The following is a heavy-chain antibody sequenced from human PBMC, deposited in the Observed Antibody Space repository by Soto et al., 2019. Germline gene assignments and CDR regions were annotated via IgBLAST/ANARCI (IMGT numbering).Heavy chain of an antibody. J-gene: IGHJ3*02. CDR2: ISGSGGST. CDR1: GFTFSSYA. CDR3: ALTLVVVAATDI. D-gene: IGHD2-15*01. V-gene: IGHV3-23*01. Sequence: EVQLLESGGGLVQPGGSLRLSCAASGFTFSSYAMSWVRQAPGKGLEWVSAISGSGGSTYYADSVKGRFTISRDNSKNTLYLQMNSLIAEDTAVYYCALTLVVVAATDIWGQGTMVTVSS.